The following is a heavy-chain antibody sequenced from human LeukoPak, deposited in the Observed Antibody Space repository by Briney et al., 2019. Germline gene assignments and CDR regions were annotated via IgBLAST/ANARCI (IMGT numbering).Heavy chain of an antibody. V-gene: IGHV4-34*01. Sequence: SETLSLTCAVYGGSFSGYYWSWIRQPPGKGLEWIGEINHSGSTNYNPSLKSRVTISVDTSKNQFSLRLSSVTAADTAVYYCARRESKQYCSGGSCRPLDYYMDVWGKGATVTISS. D-gene: IGHD2-15*01. CDR1: GGSFSGYY. J-gene: IGHJ6*03. CDR2: INHSGST. CDR3: ARRESKQYCSGGSCRPLDYYMDV.